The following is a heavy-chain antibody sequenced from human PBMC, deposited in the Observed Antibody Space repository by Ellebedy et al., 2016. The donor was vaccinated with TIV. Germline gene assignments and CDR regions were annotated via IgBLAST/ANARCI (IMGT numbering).Heavy chain of an antibody. CDR1: GGSISRGVYS. CDR2: IYYSGST. D-gene: IGHD6-19*01. V-gene: IGHV4-30-4*01. Sequence: SETLSLXXTVSGGSISRGVYSWSWIRQPPGKGLDWIGYIYYSGSTYYNPSLKSRVTISVDTSKNQFSLKLSSVTAADTAVYYCARVAVRYFDRWGRGTLVTVSS. J-gene: IGHJ2*01. CDR3: ARVAVRYFDR.